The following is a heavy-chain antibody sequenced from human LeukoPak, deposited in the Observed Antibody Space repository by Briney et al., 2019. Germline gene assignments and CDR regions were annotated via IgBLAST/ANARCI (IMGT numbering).Heavy chain of an antibody. CDR2: IGIAGNT. V-gene: IGHV3-13*01. Sequence: GGSLRLSCAASGFAFSNYEMHWFRLVLGKGLDWVSAIGIAGNTFYAGSVKGRFTISRDNSKNTLYLQMNSLRAEDTAVYYCAKVTPPEHSSGWYGEDYWGQGTLVTVSS. J-gene: IGHJ4*02. CDR1: GFAFSNYE. D-gene: IGHD6-19*01. CDR3: AKVTPPEHSSGWYGEDY.